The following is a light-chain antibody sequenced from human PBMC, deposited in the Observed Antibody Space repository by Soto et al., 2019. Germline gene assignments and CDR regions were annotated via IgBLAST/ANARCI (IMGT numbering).Light chain of an antibody. Sequence: DIQITQSPSTLSASIGDRVTITCRASRNIGSWLAWYQQKAGKAPNLLIYKASTLETGVPSRFSGSASGTEFTLTISSIEPEDFAVYYCQQRSNWPLITFGQGTRLEIK. V-gene: IGKV1-5*03. CDR3: QQRSNWPLIT. CDR1: RNIGSW. CDR2: KAS. J-gene: IGKJ5*01.